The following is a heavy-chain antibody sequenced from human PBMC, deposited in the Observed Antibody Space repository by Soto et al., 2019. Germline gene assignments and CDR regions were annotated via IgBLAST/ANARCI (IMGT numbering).Heavy chain of an antibody. CDR1: GFTFSDYY. V-gene: IGHV3-11*01. D-gene: IGHD2-8*01. Sequence: GGSLRLSCAASGFTFSDYYMSWIRQAPGKGLEWVSYISSCSSTIFYADSVKGRFTISKDNVKNSQYLQMNSLRAEDTAVDYCASGTNGAFIVSWGEGILATVSS. CDR3: ASGTNGAFIVS. CDR2: ISSCSSTI. J-gene: IGHJ4*02.